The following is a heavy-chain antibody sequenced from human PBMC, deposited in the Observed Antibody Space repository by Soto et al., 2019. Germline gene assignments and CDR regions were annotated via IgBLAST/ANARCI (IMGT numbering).Heavy chain of an antibody. Sequence: QVQLVQSGAGVKKPGSSVKVSCKASGGTFSSYAISWVRQAPGQGLEWMGGIIPIFGTANYAQKFQGRVTITADKSTNTGYMELGSLGAEETAGYYWGRDMTRVRGGGYGMDVWGQGTTVTVSS. CDR1: GGTFSSYA. CDR3: GRDMTRVRGGGYGMDV. V-gene: IGHV1-69*06. CDR2: IIPIFGTA. J-gene: IGHJ6*02. D-gene: IGHD3-10*01.